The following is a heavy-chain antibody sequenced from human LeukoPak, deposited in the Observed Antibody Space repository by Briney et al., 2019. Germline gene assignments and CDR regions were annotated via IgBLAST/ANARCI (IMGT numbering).Heavy chain of an antibody. Sequence: PGGSLRLSCTASGFTFNDYYMSWIRQAPGKGPEWLSYISGSENTIYYADSVRGRFTISRDKAKNSLSLQMNSLRAEDTALYYCARYDTSGYYPDFWGQGTPLTVSS. V-gene: IGHV3-11*01. CDR1: GFTFNDYY. J-gene: IGHJ4*02. D-gene: IGHD3-22*01. CDR3: ARYDTSGYYPDF. CDR2: ISGSENTI.